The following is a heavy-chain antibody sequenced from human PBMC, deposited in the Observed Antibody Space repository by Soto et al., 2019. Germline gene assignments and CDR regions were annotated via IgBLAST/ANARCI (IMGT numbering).Heavy chain of an antibody. Sequence: SETLALTCAVYGGSFSGYYWSWIRQPPGKGLEWIGEINHSGSTNYNPSLKSRVTISVDTSKNQFSLKLSSVTAADTAVYYCARVDDSSGYYLYWGQGTLVTVSS. CDR3: ARVDDSSGYYLY. J-gene: IGHJ4*02. CDR1: GGSFSGYY. CDR2: INHSGST. V-gene: IGHV4-34*01. D-gene: IGHD3-22*01.